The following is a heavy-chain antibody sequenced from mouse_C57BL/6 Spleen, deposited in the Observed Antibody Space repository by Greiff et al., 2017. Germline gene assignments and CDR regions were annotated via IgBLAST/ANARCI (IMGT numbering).Heavy chain of an antibody. CDR3: VLGYFDV. V-gene: IGHV1-9*01. Sequence: QVQLQQSGAELMKPGASVKLSCKATGYTFTGYWIEWVKQRPGHGLEWIGEVLPGSGSTNYNEKLKGKATFTADTSSNTDYMQLISLTSEDAAIYYCVLGYFDVWGTGTTVTVSS. CDR1: GYTFTGYW. J-gene: IGHJ1*03. CDR2: VLPGSGST.